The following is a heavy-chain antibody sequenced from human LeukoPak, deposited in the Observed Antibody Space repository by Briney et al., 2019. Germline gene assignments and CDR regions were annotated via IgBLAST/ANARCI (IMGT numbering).Heavy chain of an antibody. D-gene: IGHD6-13*01. CDR2: ISPDSGVT. CDR3: ARDRAATHSDY. CDR1: GYTLTNYN. Sequence: GASVKVSCKASGYTLTNYNMHWVRQAPGQGLEWIGRISPDSGVTNYAQKFQGRVTVTRDTSITTAYMELSRLTSVGTAVYYCARDRAATHSDYWGQGTLVTVSS. V-gene: IGHV1-2*06. J-gene: IGHJ4*02.